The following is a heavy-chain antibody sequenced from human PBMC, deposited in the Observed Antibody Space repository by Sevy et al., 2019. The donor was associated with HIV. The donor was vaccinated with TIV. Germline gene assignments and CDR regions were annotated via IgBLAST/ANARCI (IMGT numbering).Heavy chain of an antibody. CDR3: ATDYGEIQNWFDP. J-gene: IGHJ5*02. Sequence: SETLSLTYTVSGGSISSYYWSWIRQPAGKGLEWIGRIYTSGSTNYNPPLKSRVTMSVDTSKNQFSLKLSSVTAADTAVYYCATDYGEIQNWFDPCGQGTLVTVSS. CDR2: IYTSGST. CDR1: GGSISSYY. D-gene: IGHD4-17*01. V-gene: IGHV4-4*07.